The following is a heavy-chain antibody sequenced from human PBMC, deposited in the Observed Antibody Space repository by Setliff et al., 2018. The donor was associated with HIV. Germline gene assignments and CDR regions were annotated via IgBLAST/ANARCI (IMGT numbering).Heavy chain of an antibody. V-gene: IGHV3-48*03. CDR1: GFAFSSSE. CDR2: ISSSGSSI. D-gene: IGHD2-2*01. J-gene: IGHJ4*02. CDR3: TRDPVVVLPGAIWYQPFDY. Sequence: PGGSLRLSCAASGFAFSSSEMNWVRQAPGKGLEWVSYISSSGSSIYYGDSGKGRFTISRDNAKNSLYLQMNSLRAEDTAVYYCTRDPVVVLPGAIWYQPFDYWGQGTLVTVSS.